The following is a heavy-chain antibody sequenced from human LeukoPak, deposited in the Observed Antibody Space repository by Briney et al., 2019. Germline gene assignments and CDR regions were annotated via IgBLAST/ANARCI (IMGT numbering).Heavy chain of an antibody. Sequence: SQTLSLTCAVSGGSISSGGYSWSWIRQPPGKGLEWIGYIYHSGSTYYSPSLKSRVTISVDRSKNQFSLKLSSVTAADTAVYYCARAYCGGDCYSGGPIDYWGQGTLVTVSS. CDR2: IYHSGST. CDR3: ARAYCGGDCYSGGPIDY. J-gene: IGHJ4*02. D-gene: IGHD2-21*02. V-gene: IGHV4-30-2*01. CDR1: GGSISSGGYS.